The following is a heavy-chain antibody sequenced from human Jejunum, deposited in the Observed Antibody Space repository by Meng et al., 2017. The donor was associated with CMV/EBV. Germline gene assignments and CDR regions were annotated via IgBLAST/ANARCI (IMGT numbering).Heavy chain of an antibody. Sequence: LTCAVYCWSFRCYFWTLLRQPPRQGLELIGEINPPGSPNYNPSLNTRVTISVDTSTKPFSLQVTSVPAADTAVYYCVRFGESFNWFDPWGQGTLVTVSS. J-gene: IGHJ5*02. CDR1: CWSFRCYF. D-gene: IGHD3-10*01. CDR3: VRFGESFNWFDP. V-gene: IGHV4-34*01. CDR2: INPPGSP.